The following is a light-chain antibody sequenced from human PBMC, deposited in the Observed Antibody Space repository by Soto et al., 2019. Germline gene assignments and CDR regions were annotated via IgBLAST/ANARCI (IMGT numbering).Light chain of an antibody. CDR1: QTISSY. J-gene: IGKJ1*01. V-gene: IGKV1-39*01. Sequence: DIQMTQSPSSLSASIGDRVTITCRASQTISSYLSWYQQKPGKAPNLLIYAASSLQSGVPSRFSGSGSGTYFTLTISSLQPEDFATYYCQQSYTTPRTFGQGTKVDNK. CDR2: AAS. CDR3: QQSYTTPRT.